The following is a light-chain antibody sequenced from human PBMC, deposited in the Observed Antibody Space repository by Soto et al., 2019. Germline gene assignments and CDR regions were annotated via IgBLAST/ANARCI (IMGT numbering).Light chain of an antibody. J-gene: IGKJ2*01. Sequence: DIQMTQSPSTLSASVRDRVTITCRASQSISSWLAWYQQKPGKAPKLLIYKASSLESGVASRFSGSGSGTEFTLTISSLQPDDFGLLYCQQYHSYPYTFGQGTKLEIK. CDR2: KAS. CDR3: QQYHSYPYT. V-gene: IGKV1-5*03. CDR1: QSISSW.